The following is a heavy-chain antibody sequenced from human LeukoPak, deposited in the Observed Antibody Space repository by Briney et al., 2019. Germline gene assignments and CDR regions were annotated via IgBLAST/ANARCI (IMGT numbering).Heavy chain of an antibody. V-gene: IGHV3-21*04. J-gene: IGHJ3*01. CDR1: GFTFSSYS. D-gene: IGHD1-26*01. Sequence: GGSLRLSCAASGFTFSSYSMNWVRQAPGKGLEWVSSISSSSSYIYYADSVKGRFTISRDNAKNSLYLQMNSLRTEDTALYYCAKDTGFLSGSSPWGQGTMVTVSS. CDR3: AKDTGFLSGSSP. CDR2: ISSSSSYI.